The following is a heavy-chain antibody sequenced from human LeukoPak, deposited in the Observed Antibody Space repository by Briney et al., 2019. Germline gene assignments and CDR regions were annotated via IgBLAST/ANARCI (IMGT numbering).Heavy chain of an antibody. Sequence: SETLSLTCTVSGGSIISSTYYWDWVRQPPGKGLEWIGTIYSSGTTYYIPSLKSRVTISLDTSRNQFSLKLSSVTAADTAVYYCARLPVNEFHFDFWGQGTLVTVSS. CDR3: ARLPVNEFHFDF. D-gene: IGHD3-10*01. CDR2: IYSSGTT. CDR1: GGSIISSTYY. J-gene: IGHJ4*02. V-gene: IGHV4-39*01.